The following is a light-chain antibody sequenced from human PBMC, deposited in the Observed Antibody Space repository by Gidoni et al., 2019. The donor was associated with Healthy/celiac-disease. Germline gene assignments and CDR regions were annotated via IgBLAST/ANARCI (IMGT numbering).Light chain of an antibody. J-gene: IGLJ2*01. CDR2: EVS. CDR1: SSDVGGYNY. V-gene: IGLV2-14*01. Sequence: QSALTQPASVSGSPGPSITISCTGTSSDVGGYNYVSWYQPHPGKAPKLMIYEVSNRPSGVSNRFSGSKSGNTASPTISGLQAEDEADYYCSSYTSSSTLAFGGGTKLTVL. CDR3: SSYTSSSTLA.